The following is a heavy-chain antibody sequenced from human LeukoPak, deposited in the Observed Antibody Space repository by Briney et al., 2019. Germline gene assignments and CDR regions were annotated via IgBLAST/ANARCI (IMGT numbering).Heavy chain of an antibody. J-gene: IGHJ3*02. V-gene: IGHV1-69*05. CDR1: GGTFSSYA. Sequence: AASVKVSCKASGGTFSSYAISWVRQAPGQGLEWMGGIIPIFGTANYAQKFQGRVTITTDESTSTAYMELSSLRSEDTAVYYCQAAPGHDAFDIWGQGTMVTVSS. CDR3: QAAPGHDAFDI. CDR2: IIPIFGTA. D-gene: IGHD6-6*01.